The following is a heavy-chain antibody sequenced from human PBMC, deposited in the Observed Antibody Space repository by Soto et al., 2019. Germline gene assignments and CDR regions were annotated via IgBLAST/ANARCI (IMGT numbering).Heavy chain of an antibody. J-gene: IGHJ4*02. D-gene: IGHD3-3*01. Sequence: GGSLRLSCAASGFTFSSYAMSWVRQAPGKGLEWVSAIGGSGRSTYYADSVKGRFTISRDTSKNTLYLQMNSLRAEDTAIYYCAKDLFHPDYWSQGTLVTVS. CDR3: AKDLFHPDY. V-gene: IGHV3-23*01. CDR1: GFTFSSYA. CDR2: IGGSGRST.